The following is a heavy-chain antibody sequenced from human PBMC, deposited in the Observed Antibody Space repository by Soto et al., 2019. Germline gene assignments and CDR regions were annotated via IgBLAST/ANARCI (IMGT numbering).Heavy chain of an antibody. CDR1: GYTFTSYG. Sequence: GASVKVSCKASGYTFTSYGISWVRQAPGQGLEWMGIINPSGGSTSYAQKFQGRVTMTRDTSTSTVYMELSSLRSEDTAVYYCARAEYCSSTSCYSGFNYYYYYMDVWGKGTTVTVSS. D-gene: IGHD2-2*01. CDR3: ARAEYCSSTSCYSGFNYYYYYMDV. CDR2: INPSGGST. V-gene: IGHV1-46*03. J-gene: IGHJ6*03.